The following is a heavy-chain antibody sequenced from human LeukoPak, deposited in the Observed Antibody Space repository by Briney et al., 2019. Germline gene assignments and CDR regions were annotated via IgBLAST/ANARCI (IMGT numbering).Heavy chain of an antibody. Sequence: GGSLRLSCAASGFTFSSYAMHWVRQAPGKGLEWVAVISYDGSNEYYADSVKGRFTISRDNSKDTLYLQMNSLRAEDTAVYYCARNENSGWGYFDYWGQGTLVTVSS. J-gene: IGHJ4*02. D-gene: IGHD5-12*01. V-gene: IGHV3-30*04. CDR1: GFTFSSYA. CDR2: ISYDGSNE. CDR3: ARNENSGWGYFDY.